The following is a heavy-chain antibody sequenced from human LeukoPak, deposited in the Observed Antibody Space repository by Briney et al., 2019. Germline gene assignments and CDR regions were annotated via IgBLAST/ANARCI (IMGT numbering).Heavy chain of an antibody. CDR3: ATIPGYCSSTSCYLFDY. CDR1: GYTFTSYG. CDR2: ISTYNGNT. J-gene: IGHJ4*02. Sequence: GASVKVSCKASGYTFTSYGITWVRQAPGQGLEWMGWISTYNGNTNYAQNLQGRVTMTTDTSTSTAYMELRSLRSEDTAVYYCATIPGYCSSTSCYLFDYWGQGTLVTVSS. V-gene: IGHV1-18*01. D-gene: IGHD2-2*01.